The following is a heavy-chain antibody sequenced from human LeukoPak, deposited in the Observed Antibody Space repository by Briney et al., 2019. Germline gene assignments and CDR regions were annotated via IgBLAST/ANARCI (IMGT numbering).Heavy chain of an antibody. CDR3: ARDNSLWFGELLLGYYFDY. J-gene: IGHJ4*02. V-gene: IGHV4-38-2*02. CDR2: IYHNGST. Sequence: PSETLSLTCTVSGYSISSSYYWGWIRQPPGKGLEWIGNIYHNGSTHYTPSLKSRATISVDTSKNQFSLKVTSVTAADTAVYYCARDNSLWFGELLLGYYFDYWGQGTLVTVSS. CDR1: GYSISSSYY. D-gene: IGHD3-10*01.